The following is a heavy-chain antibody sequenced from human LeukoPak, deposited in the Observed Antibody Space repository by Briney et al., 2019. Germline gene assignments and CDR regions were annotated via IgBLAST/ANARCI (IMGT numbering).Heavy chain of an antibody. Sequence: SETQSLTCTVSGGSVSNYYWSWIRQPAGKGLEWIGRIHTSGSTNYDPSLKSRVTMSVDTSKSQFSLKLSSVTAADTAVYYCARMVGATRCDIWGQGTMVTVSS. CDR2: IHTSGST. CDR1: GGSVSNYY. CDR3: ARMVGATRCDI. V-gene: IGHV4-4*07. J-gene: IGHJ3*02. D-gene: IGHD1-26*01.